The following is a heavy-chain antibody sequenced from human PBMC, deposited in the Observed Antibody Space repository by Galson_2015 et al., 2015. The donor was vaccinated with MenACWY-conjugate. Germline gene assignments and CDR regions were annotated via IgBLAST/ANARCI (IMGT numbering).Heavy chain of an antibody. CDR3: ARRLDGMDV. CDR1: GFTFRSYS. V-gene: IGHV3-48*04. CDR2: ISSSSSPR. Sequence: SLRLSCAVSGFTFRSYSFNWVRQTPGKGLEWISYISSSSSPRYYADSVRGRFTISRDDAKNSLNLQMNSLRVEDTGIYYCARRLDGMDVWGQGTSVTVS. D-gene: IGHD6-19*01. J-gene: IGHJ6*02.